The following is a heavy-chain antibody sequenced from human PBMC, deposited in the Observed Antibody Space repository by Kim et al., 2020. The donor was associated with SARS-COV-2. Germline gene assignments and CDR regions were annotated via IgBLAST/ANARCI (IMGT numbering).Heavy chain of an antibody. J-gene: IGHJ3*02. D-gene: IGHD2-2*02. V-gene: IGHV3-21*01. Sequence: VKGRLTITRDNAKTSLYLQMNSLRAEDTAVYYCARAVVPAAIPYNDAFDIWGQGTMVTVSS. CDR3: ARAVVPAAIPYNDAFDI.